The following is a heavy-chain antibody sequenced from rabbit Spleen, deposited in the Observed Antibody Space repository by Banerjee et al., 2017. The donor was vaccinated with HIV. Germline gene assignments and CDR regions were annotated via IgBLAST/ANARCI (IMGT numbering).Heavy chain of an antibody. J-gene: IGHJ6*01. D-gene: IGHD1-1*01. Sequence: QSLEESGGGLVQPGASLTLTCTASGFDFSAYTFMCWVRQAPGKGLEWIACIDTGSRDFTYYASWAKGRFTISKTSSTTVTLQMTSLTVADTATYFCARDTSTSFSSYGMDLWGPGTLVTVS. V-gene: IGHV1S40*01. CDR3: ARDTSTSFSSYGMDL. CDR1: GFDFSAYTF. CDR2: IDTGSRDFT.